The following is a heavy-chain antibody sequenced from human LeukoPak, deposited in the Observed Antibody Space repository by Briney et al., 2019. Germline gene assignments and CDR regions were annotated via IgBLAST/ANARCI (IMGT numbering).Heavy chain of an antibody. D-gene: IGHD3-22*01. CDR3: ARSYYDSSGLLVFDY. CDR1: GYTFTGYY. Sequence: GASVKVSCKAFGYTFTGYYMHWVRQAPGQGLEWMGWIKPNSGGTKYAQKFQGRVTMTRDTSISTGYMELSRLRSDDTAVYYCARSYYDSSGLLVFDYWGQGTLVTVPS. J-gene: IGHJ4*02. CDR2: IKPNSGGT. V-gene: IGHV1-2*02.